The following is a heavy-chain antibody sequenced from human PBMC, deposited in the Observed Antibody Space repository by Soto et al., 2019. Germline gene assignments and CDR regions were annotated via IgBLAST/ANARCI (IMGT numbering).Heavy chain of an antibody. CDR2: IYYSGST. CDR1: GGSIISGGYY. CDR3: ASIVEGFDP. V-gene: IGHV4-31*03. D-gene: IGHD1-26*01. Sequence: PSVPLSITCTVSGGSIISGGYYWSWIRQHPGKGLEWIGYIYYSGSTYYNPSLKSRVTISVDTSKNQFSLKLSSVTAADTAVYYCASIVEGFDPWGQGTLVTVSS. J-gene: IGHJ5*02.